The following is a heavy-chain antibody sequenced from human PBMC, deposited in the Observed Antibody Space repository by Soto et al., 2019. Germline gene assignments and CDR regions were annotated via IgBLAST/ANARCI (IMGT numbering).Heavy chain of an antibody. J-gene: IGHJ3*02. CDR2: IYSGGST. V-gene: IGHV3-66*01. D-gene: IGHD3-10*01. CDR3: ASTITMVRGVSIGEAFDI. Sequence: GSLRLSCAASGFTVSSNYMSWVRQAPGKGLEWVSVIYSGGSTYYADSVKGRFTISRDNSKNTLYLQMNGLRAEDTAVYYCASTITMVRGVSIGEAFDIWGQGTMVTVSS. CDR1: GFTVSSNY.